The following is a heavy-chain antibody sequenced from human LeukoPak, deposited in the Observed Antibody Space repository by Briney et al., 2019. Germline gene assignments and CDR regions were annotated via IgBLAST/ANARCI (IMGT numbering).Heavy chain of an antibody. D-gene: IGHD3-3*01. CDR2: ISRNSGDYT. Sequence: GGSLRLSCEASGFTFSIYDMYWVRQAPGKGLECVASISRNSGDYTLYAASVKGRFTISRDNSRSTLYLQMNSLRAEDTAVYYCARGLITIPNWFDPWGQGTLVTVSS. CDR1: GFTFSIYD. V-gene: IGHV3-23*01. J-gene: IGHJ5*02. CDR3: ARGLITIPNWFDP.